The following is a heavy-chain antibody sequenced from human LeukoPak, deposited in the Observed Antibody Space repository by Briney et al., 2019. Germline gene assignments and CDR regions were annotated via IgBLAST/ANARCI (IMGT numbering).Heavy chain of an antibody. CDR1: GFTFSSYT. J-gene: IGHJ4*02. CDR3: ARAFIVVVPAASY. V-gene: IGHV3-30-3*01. D-gene: IGHD2-2*01. Sequence: GGSLRLSCAASGFTFSSYTMHWVRQAPGKGLEWVAVISYDGSNKYYADSVKGRFTISRDNSKNTLYLQMNSLRAEDTAVYYCARAFIVVVPAASYWGQGTLVTVSS. CDR2: ISYDGSNK.